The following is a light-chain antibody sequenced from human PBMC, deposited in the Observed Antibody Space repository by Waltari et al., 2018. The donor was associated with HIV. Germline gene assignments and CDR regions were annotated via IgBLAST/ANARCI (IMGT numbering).Light chain of an antibody. CDR1: SSNIGTNS. CDR2: SND. Sequence: QSVLTQPPSASGTPGQSVIVSCSGSSSNIGTNSVNWYQQFPGMTPKLLIYSNDKRPSGVPDRFSGSKSGSSASLAITGLQAEDEADYYCQSYDSSLSGSLVFGGGTKLTVL. CDR3: QSYDSSLSGSLV. V-gene: IGLV1-44*01. J-gene: IGLJ2*01.